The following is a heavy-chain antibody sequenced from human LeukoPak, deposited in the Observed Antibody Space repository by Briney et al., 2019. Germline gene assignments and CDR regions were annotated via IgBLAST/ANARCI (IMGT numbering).Heavy chain of an antibody. CDR2: INRDGRTI. CDR3: GTAAAGYYFDY. V-gene: IGHV3-74*01. CDR1: GFTVSSYW. D-gene: IGHD6-25*01. J-gene: IGHJ4*02. Sequence: PGGSLRLSCAASGFTVSSYWMHWVRQAPGKGLVWVSRINRDGRTISYAGSVKGRFTISRDNAKNTLYLQMNSLRADDTALYYCGTAAAGYYFDYWGQGTLVTVSS.